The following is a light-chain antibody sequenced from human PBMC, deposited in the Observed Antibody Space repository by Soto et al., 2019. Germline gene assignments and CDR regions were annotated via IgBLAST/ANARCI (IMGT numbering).Light chain of an antibody. V-gene: IGLV1-40*01. J-gene: IGLJ2*01. CDR3: QSYDSSLSGSVV. CDR1: SSNIGAGYD. CDR2: GNS. Sequence: QSVLTQPPSVSGAPGRRVTISCTGGSSNIGAGYDVHWYQQLPGTAPKLLIYGNSSRPSGVPDRFSGSKSGTSASLAITGLQAEDEADYYCQSYDSSLSGSVVFGGGTKLTVL.